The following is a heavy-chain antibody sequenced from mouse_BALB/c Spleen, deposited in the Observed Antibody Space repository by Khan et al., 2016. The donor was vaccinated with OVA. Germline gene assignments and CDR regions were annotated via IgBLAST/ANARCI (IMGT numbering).Heavy chain of an antibody. Sequence: QVQLQQSGAELVRPGASVKLSCEASGYTFTSYWMNWVKQSPEQGLEWIGRIDPYDSETHYNQNFKDKAILTVDKSYSTAYMQLNSLTSEDSAVYYCARNPFAYWGQGTLVTVSA. V-gene: IGHV1-52*01. J-gene: IGHJ3*01. CDR1: GYTFTSYW. CDR3: ARNPFAY. CDR2: IDPYDSET.